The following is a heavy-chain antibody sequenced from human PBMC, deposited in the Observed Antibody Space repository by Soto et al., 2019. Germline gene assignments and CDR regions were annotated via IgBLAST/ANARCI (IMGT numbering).Heavy chain of an antibody. V-gene: IGHV1-18*01. CDR2: ISTYKGDT. CDR1: GYTFSSYG. CDR3: ARAYGDYYFDY. D-gene: IGHD4-17*01. Sequence: QVQLVQSGAEVKKPGASVKVSCKTSGYTFSSYGISWVRQAPGQGLEWMGWISTYKGDTHYVQNLQGRVTLTTDTSTSTACMELRSLRSDDTAVYYCARAYGDYYFDYWGQGTLVTVSS. J-gene: IGHJ4*02.